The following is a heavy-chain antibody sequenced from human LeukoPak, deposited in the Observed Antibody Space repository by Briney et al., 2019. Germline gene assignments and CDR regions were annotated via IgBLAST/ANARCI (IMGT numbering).Heavy chain of an antibody. CDR1: GYTFTGYY. Sequence: ASVKVSCKASGYTFTGYYVHWVRQAPGQGLEWMGWINPNSGGTNYAQRFQDRVSMTRDTYISTAYMELSRLRSDDTAVYYCARTYTVSSDFDYWGLRTLVTVSS. D-gene: IGHD6-6*01. V-gene: IGHV1-2*02. J-gene: IGHJ4*02. CDR2: INPNSGGT. CDR3: ARTYTVSSDFDY.